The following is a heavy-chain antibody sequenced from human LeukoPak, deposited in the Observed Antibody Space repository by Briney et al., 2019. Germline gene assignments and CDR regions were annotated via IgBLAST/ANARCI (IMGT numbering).Heavy chain of an antibody. CDR1: GYSFTSYW. CDR3: ARTYHYYDSSGTRKYYYYGMDV. CDR2: IYPGDSDT. J-gene: IGHJ6*02. D-gene: IGHD3-22*01. Sequence: GESLKISCKGSGYSFTSYWIGWVRQMPGKGLEWMGIIYPGDSDTRYSPSFQGQVTISADKSFSTAYLQWSSLKASDTAMYYCARTYHYYDSSGTRKYYYYGMDVWGQGTTVTVSS. V-gene: IGHV5-51*01.